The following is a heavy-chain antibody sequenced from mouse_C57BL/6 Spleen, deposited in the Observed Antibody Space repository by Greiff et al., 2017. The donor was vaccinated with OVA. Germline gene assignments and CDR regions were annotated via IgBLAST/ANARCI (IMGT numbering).Heavy chain of an antibody. J-gene: IGHJ4*01. D-gene: IGHD1-1*01. CDR3: ARTSLLITTYAMDY. CDR1: GYTFTSYC. V-gene: IGHV1-59*01. CDR2: IDPSDSYT. Sequence: VQLQQPGAELVRPGTSVKLSCKASGYTFTSYCMHWVKQRPGQGLEWIGVIDPSDSYTNYNQKFKGKATLTVDTSSSTAYMQLSSLTSEDSAVYYCARTSLLITTYAMDYWGQGTSVTVSS.